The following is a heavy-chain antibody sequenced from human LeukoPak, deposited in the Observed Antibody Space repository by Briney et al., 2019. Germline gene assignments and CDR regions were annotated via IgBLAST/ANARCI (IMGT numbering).Heavy chain of an antibody. Sequence: SETLSLTCSVSGGSMNSYYWSWIRQPPGKGLEWIGYIYYSGSTNYNPSLKSRVTISVDTSKNQFSLKVSSVTAADTAVYYCASNYYGSGSLDYWGQGNLVTVSS. V-gene: IGHV4-59*08. CDR3: ASNYYGSGSLDY. CDR1: GGSMNSYY. J-gene: IGHJ4*02. D-gene: IGHD3-10*01. CDR2: IYYSGST.